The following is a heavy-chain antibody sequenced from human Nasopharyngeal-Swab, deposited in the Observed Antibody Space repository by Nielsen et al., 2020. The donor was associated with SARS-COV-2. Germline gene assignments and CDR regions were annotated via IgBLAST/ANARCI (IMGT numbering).Heavy chain of an antibody. CDR1: GFTFSSYA. CDR2: ISGSGGST. D-gene: IGHD3-22*01. V-gene: IGHV3-23*01. CDR3: AKVLTMIVVVTLNAFDM. J-gene: IGHJ3*02. Sequence: GGSLRLSCAASGFTFSSYAMSWVRQAPGKGLEWVSGISGSGGSTYYADSVKGRFTISRDNSKKTLYLQMNSLRAEDTAVYYCAKVLTMIVVVTLNAFDMWGQGTMVTVSS.